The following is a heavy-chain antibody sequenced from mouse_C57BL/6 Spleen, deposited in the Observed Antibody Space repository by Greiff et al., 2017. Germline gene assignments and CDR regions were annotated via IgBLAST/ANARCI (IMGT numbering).Heavy chain of an antibody. V-gene: IGHV5-9*01. CDR2: ISGGGGNT. Sequence: DVKLVESGGGLVKPGGSLKLSCAASGFTFSSYTMSWVRQTPEKRLEWVATISGGGGNTYYPDSVKGRFTISRDKAKNTLYLQMSSLRSEDTALYYCARHLYYGSSLHWYFDVWGTGTTVTVSS. D-gene: IGHD1-1*01. CDR1: GFTFSSYT. J-gene: IGHJ1*03. CDR3: ARHLYYGSSLHWYFDV.